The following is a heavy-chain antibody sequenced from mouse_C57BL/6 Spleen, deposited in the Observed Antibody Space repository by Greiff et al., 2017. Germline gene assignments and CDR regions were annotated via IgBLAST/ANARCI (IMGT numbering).Heavy chain of an antibody. CDR1: GYTFTSYW. Sequence: QVQLQQPGAELVKPGASVKLSCKASGYTFTSYWMQWVKQRPGQGLEWIGEIDPSDSYTNYNQKFKGKATLTVDTSSSTAYMQLSSLTSEDSAVYYCARTGPYDGYLYYFDYWGQGTTLTVSS. CDR3: ARTGPYDGYLYYFDY. V-gene: IGHV1-50*01. J-gene: IGHJ2*01. CDR2: IDPSDSYT. D-gene: IGHD2-3*01.